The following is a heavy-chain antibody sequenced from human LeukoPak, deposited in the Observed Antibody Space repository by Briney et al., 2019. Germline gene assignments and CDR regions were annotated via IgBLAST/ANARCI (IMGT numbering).Heavy chain of an antibody. D-gene: IGHD3-16*02. CDR3: ARDSIMITFGGVIDQEALFDY. CDR1: GYSISSGYY. Sequence: PSETLSLTCTVSGYSISSGYYWGWIRQPPGKGLEWIGSLYHSGSTYYNPSLTSRVTISVDTSKNHFSLKLSSVTAADTAVYYCARDSIMITFGGVIDQEALFDYWGQGTLVTVSS. J-gene: IGHJ4*02. CDR2: LYHSGST. V-gene: IGHV4-38-2*02.